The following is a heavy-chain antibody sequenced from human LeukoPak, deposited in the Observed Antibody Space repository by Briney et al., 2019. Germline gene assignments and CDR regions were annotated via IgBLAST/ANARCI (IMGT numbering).Heavy chain of an antibody. CDR3: AKCSDIVLMVYAGGFDY. D-gene: IGHD2-8*01. V-gene: IGHV3-48*02. J-gene: IGHJ4*02. CDR2: ISSSSSTI. Sequence: PGGSLRLSCAASGFTFSSYSMNWVRQAPGKGLEWVSYISSSSSTIYYADSVKGRFTISRDNAKNSLYLQMNSLRDEDTAVYYCAKCSDIVLMVYAGGFDYWGQGTLVTVSS. CDR1: GFTFSSYS.